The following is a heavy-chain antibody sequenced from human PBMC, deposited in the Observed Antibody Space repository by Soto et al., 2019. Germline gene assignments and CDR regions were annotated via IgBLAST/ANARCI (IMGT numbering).Heavy chain of an antibody. V-gene: IGHV3-9*01. J-gene: IGHJ3*02. CDR1: GFTFDDYA. CDR2: ISWNSGSI. D-gene: IGHD6-13*01. Sequence: DVQLVESGGGLVQPGRSLRLSCAASGFTFDDYAMHWVRQAPGKGLEWVSGISWNSGSIGYADSVKGRFTISRDNAKNSLYLQMNSLRAEDTALYYCAKGIAAARSRGAFDIWGQGTMVTVSS. CDR3: AKGIAAARSRGAFDI.